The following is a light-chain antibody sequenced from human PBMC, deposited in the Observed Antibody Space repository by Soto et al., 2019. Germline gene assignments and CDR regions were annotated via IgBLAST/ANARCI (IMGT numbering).Light chain of an antibody. CDR3: QQNNNWPPYT. J-gene: IGKJ2*01. Sequence: EIVMTQSPATLSVSPGERATLSCRASQSVSSNFAWYQQKPGQAPRLLIYGASTRATGIPARFSGSGSGTEFTLTISSLQSEDFAVYYFQQNNNWPPYTFGQGTKLEIK. CDR2: GAS. CDR1: QSVSSN. V-gene: IGKV3-15*01.